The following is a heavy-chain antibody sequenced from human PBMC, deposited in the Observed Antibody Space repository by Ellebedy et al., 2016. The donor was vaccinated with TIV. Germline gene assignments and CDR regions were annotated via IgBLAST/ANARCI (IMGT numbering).Heavy chain of an antibody. CDR2: INQSGSS. V-gene: IGHV4-34*01. CDR3: ARGSGGNFKWFDP. J-gene: IGHJ5*02. Sequence: SETLSLXXAVYGGTFSGYYWSWIRQPPGKGLEWIGEINQSGSSNHNPSLKTRVTISTDTSKNQFSLKLSSVTAADTAMYYCARGSGGNFKWFDPWGQGTLVTVSS. CDR1: GGTFSGYY. D-gene: IGHD2-15*01.